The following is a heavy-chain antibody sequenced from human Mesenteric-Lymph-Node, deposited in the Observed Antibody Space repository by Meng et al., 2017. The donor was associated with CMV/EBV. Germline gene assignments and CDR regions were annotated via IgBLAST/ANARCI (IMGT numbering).Heavy chain of an antibody. J-gene: IGHJ4*02. CDR3: ATYDFWSGYNDY. D-gene: IGHD3-3*01. CDR1: GFTFGDYA. Sequence: GESLKISCTASGFTFGDYAMSWVRQAPGKGLEWVANIKQDGSEKYYVDSVKGRFTISRDNAKNSLYLQMNNLRAEDTAVYYCATYDFWSGYNDYWGQGTLVTVSS. CDR2: IKQDGSEK. V-gene: IGHV3-7*01.